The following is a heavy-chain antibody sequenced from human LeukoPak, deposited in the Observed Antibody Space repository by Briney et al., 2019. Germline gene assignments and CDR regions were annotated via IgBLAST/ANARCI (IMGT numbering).Heavy chain of an antibody. CDR3: ARLGIGVVPSAMLGDYYFDY. CDR2: INHSGST. Sequence: SETLSLTCAVYGGPFSGYYWSWIRQPPGKGLEWIGEINHSGSTNYNPSLKSRVTISVDTSKNQFSLKLTSVTAADTAVYYCARLGIGVVPSAMLGDYYFDYWGQGTLVTVSS. CDR1: GGPFSGYY. V-gene: IGHV4-34*01. D-gene: IGHD2-2*01. J-gene: IGHJ4*02.